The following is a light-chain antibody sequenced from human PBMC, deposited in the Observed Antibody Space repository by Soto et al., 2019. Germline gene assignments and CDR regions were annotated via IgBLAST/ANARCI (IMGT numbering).Light chain of an antibody. CDR3: QQYYNTPLT. V-gene: IGKV4-1*01. CDR2: WAS. Sequence: DIVMTRSPDSLAVSLGERATINCKSSQSVLYSSNSKNYLAWYQQKPGQPPKLLIYWASTRESGVPDRFSGSGSGTDFTLTITSLQAEDVAVYYCQQYYNTPLTFGGGTKVEIK. CDR1: QSVLYSSNSKNY. J-gene: IGKJ4*01.